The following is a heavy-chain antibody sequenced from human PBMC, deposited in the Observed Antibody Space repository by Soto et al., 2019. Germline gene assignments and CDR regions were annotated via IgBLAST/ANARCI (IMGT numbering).Heavy chain of an antibody. V-gene: IGHV3-30*18. CDR1: GFPFKTPA. D-gene: IGHD1-26*01. J-gene: IGHJ6*02. CDR3: GKDVGDYVPYYYGVDV. Sequence: QVQLVESGGGVVQPGTSLRLSCAASGFPFKTPAMHWVRQAPGKGLEWMAVIAYDGNEQFYADSVKGRFTISRDNSKNALYLQINTLRNEDTAVYYCGKDVGDYVPYYYGVDVWGQGTTVTVSS. CDR2: IAYDGNEQ.